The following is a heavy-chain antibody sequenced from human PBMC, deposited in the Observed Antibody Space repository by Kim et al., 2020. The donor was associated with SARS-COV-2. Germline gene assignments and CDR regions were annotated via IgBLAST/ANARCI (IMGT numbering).Heavy chain of an antibody. J-gene: IGHJ6*02. CDR2: IYPGDSDT. V-gene: IGHV5-51*01. D-gene: IGHD4-17*01. Sequence: GASLKISCKGSGYSFTSYWIGWVRQMPGKGLEWMGIIYPGDSDTRYSPSFQGQVTISADKSISTAYLQWSSLKASDTAMYYCARIGRYGDYYYGMDVWGQGTTVTVSS. CDR1: GYSFTSYW. CDR3: ARIGRYGDYYYGMDV.